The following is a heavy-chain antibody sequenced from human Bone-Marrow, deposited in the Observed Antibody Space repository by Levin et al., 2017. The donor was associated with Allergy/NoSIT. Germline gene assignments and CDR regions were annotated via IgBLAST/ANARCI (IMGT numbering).Heavy chain of an antibody. V-gene: IGHV3-21*06. Sequence: GESLKISCSASGFSFSNYVMHWVRQAPGKGLEWVASISGSSSYIFYADSVNGRFTVSRDNAKNCVYLEMSSLRADDTGVYFCARDQDYGFFSSFGWFDPWGQGTQVTVSS. J-gene: IGHJ5*02. D-gene: IGHD4-17*01. CDR2: ISGSSSYI. CDR1: GFSFSNYV. CDR3: ARDQDYGFFSSFGWFDP.